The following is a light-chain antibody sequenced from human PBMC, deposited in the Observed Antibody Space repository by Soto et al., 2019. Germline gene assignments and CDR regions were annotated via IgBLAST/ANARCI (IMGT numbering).Light chain of an antibody. Sequence: DIQMTQSPSPLSASVGDRVTISCQASQDITSYLNWYQQKSGKAPRLLIYDAAHLETGVSSRFSGSGSGTQFTLTISGLQPADVATYYCQQFHSAPYTFGQGTKLEIK. CDR2: DAA. CDR3: QQFHSAPYT. V-gene: IGKV1-33*01. CDR1: QDITSY. J-gene: IGKJ2*01.